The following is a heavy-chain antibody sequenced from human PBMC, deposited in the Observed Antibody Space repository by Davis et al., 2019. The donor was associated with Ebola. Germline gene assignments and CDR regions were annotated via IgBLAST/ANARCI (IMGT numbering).Heavy chain of an antibody. J-gene: IGHJ4*02. CDR1: RYIFTTYW. D-gene: IGHD6-13*01. V-gene: IGHV5-51*01. Sequence: GGSLRLSCKVSRYIFTTYWIAWVRQMPGKGLEWMGIIYSGDSDTRYRPSFEGQVTISVDRSINTAYLQWSSLKASDSAMYYCARQEALYGSIDNWGQGTLVTVSS. CDR3: ARQEALYGSIDN. CDR2: IYSGDSDT.